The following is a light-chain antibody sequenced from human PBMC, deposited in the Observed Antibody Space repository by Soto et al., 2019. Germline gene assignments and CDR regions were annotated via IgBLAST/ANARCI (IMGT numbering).Light chain of an antibody. Sequence: QSALTQSPSASGSPGQSVTISCTGTSSDVGGYNFVSWYQQHPGKAPKLMIYEVSKRPSGVPDRFSGSKSGNTASLTVSGLPAEDEADYYCSSYAGSNNLLFGGGTKLTVL. CDR3: SSYAGSNNLL. J-gene: IGLJ2*01. V-gene: IGLV2-8*01. CDR2: EVS. CDR1: SSDVGGYNF.